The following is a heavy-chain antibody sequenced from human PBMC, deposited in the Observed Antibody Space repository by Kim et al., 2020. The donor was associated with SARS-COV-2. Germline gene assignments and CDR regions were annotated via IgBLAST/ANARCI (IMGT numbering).Heavy chain of an antibody. Sequence: SETLSLTCTVSGGSVSSGSYYWSWIRQPPGKGLEWIGYIYYSGSTNYNPSLKSRVTISVDTSKNQFSLKLISVTAADTAVYYCARGSTFGGVIVIRRAWFDPWGQGTLVTVSS. V-gene: IGHV4-61*01. CDR2: IYYSGST. J-gene: IGHJ5*02. CDR1: GGSVSSGSYY. D-gene: IGHD3-16*02. CDR3: ARGSTFGGVIVIRRAWFDP.